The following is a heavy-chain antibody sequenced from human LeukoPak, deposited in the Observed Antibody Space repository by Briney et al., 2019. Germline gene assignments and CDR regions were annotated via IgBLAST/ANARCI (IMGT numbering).Heavy chain of an antibody. Sequence: PSETLSLTCSVSGGSISSGGYYWSWIRQHPGKGLEWIGSIHYNGSTCYNPSLESRVIMSVDTSKNQFSLKLTSVTAADTAMYYCARDRGVPRPYYFDQWGQGTLVTVSS. D-gene: IGHD3-10*01. CDR2: IHYNGST. V-gene: IGHV4-39*07. CDR3: ARDRGVPRPYYFDQ. CDR1: GGSISSGGYY. J-gene: IGHJ4*02.